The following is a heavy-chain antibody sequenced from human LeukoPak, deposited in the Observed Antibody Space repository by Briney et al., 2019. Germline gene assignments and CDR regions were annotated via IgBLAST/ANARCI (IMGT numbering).Heavy chain of an antibody. D-gene: IGHD6-13*01. CDR1: GYTFSSYW. CDR3: ARQPYSSSFIDY. V-gene: IGHV5-51*01. CDR2: IYPDDSET. Sequence: GESLKISCKGSGYTFSSYWIAWVRQMPGKGLEWMGIIYPDDSETRYSPSFQGQVTISADKSISTAYLQWSSLKASDTAMYYCARQPYSSSFIDYWGQGTLVTVSS. J-gene: IGHJ4*02.